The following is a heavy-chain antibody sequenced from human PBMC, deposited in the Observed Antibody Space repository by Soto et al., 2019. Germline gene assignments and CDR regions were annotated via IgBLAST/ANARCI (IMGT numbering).Heavy chain of an antibody. D-gene: IGHD3-22*01. CDR2: IYHSGNT. CDR3: ARTSYDSSGTAADP. CDR1: GGSISSTNW. Sequence: SETLSLTCAVSGGSISSTNWWSWVRQPPGKGLEWIGQIYHSGNTNYNPSLKSRVTISVDKSNNQFSLKLSSVTVADTAVYYCARTSYDSSGTAADPWGQGTLVTVSS. V-gene: IGHV4-4*02. J-gene: IGHJ5*02.